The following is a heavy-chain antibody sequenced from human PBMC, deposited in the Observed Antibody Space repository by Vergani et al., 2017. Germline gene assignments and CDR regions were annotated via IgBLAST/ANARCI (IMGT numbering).Heavy chain of an antibody. CDR1: GFSFKDYA. CDR3: ADLYGDDGFSPF. CDR2: ISGQNFRT. J-gene: IGHJ4*02. Sequence: EVRLLESGGDLLQSGESLKISCAASGFSFKDYAMSWVRQAPGKGLEWVSGISGQNFRTHYADSVKGRFTISRDDSKNTVYLQINSLRAEDTAFYYCADLYGDDGFSPFWGQGTLVTVSS. V-gene: IGHV3-23*01. D-gene: IGHD2-21*01.